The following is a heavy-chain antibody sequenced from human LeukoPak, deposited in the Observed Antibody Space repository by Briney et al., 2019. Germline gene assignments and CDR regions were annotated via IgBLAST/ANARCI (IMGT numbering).Heavy chain of an antibody. D-gene: IGHD6-19*01. CDR1: GFTFSSYA. J-gene: IGHJ4*02. CDR2: ISSRGDST. CDR3: VKGPRPDITVAHTVEN. Sequence: GGSLRLSCAASGFTFSSYAMSWVRQVPGRGLEWVSTISSRGDSTYVADSVKGWFTISRDNSKNSLYLQMNTVRAEDTAVYYCVKGPRPDITVAHTVENWGQGTLVTVSS. V-gene: IGHV3-23*01.